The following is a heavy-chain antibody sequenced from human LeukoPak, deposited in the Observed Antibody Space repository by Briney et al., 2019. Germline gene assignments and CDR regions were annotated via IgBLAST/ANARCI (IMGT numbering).Heavy chain of an antibody. D-gene: IGHD6-6*01. CDR3: ARQQLVRSYYFDY. V-gene: IGHV1-69*05. CDR2: IIPIFGTA. J-gene: IGHJ4*02. CDR1: GGTFSSYA. Sequence: GASVKVSCKASGGTFSSYAISWVRQAPGQGLEWMGGIIPIFGTANYAQKFQGRVTITTDESTSTAYMELSSLRPEDTAVYYCARQQLVRSYYFDYWGQGTLVTVSS.